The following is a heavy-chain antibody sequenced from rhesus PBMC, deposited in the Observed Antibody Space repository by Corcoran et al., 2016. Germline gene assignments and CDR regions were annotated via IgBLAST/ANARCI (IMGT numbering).Heavy chain of an antibody. V-gene: IGHV4-73*01. CDR3: AREGIAAAGTGYYGLDS. J-gene: IGHJ6*01. D-gene: IGHD6-25*01. Sequence: QVQLQQWGEGLVKPSETLSLTCAVYGGSISGYYYWSWIRQPPGKGLEWIGYIYGNSASTNYNPSLKNQGTISRDPSKNQFSLKLSSVTAADTAVYYCAREGIAAAGTGYYGLDSWGQGVVVTVSS. CDR2: IYGNSAST. CDR1: GGSISGYYY.